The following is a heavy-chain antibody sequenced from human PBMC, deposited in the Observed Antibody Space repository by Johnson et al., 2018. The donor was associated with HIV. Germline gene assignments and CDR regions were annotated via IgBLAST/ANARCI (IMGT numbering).Heavy chain of an antibody. V-gene: IGHV3-15*01. Sequence: EVQLVESGGGLVQPGGSLRLSCAASGFTFSSYAMSWVRQAPGKGLEWVGRIKSKTDGGTTDYAAPVKGRFTISRDDSKNTLYLQMNSLKTEDTAVYDCTTGKVLRAFDIWGQGTMVTVSS. J-gene: IGHJ3*02. D-gene: IGHD3-3*01. CDR3: TTGKVLRAFDI. CDR1: GFTFSSYA. CDR2: IKSKTDGGTT.